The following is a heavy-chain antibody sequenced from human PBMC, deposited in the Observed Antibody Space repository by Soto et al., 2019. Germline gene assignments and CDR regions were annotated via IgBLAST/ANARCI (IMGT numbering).Heavy chain of an antibody. D-gene: IGHD1-1*01. V-gene: IGHV3-33*01. CDR3: ARGKGGRNTGDYFDY. CDR2: MWSNGISK. Sequence: GGSLRLSCAASGFTFNNFGMHWVRQAPGKGLEWVAVMWSNGISKSNTDSVKGRITISRDSSKNTLYLELNTLTVEDTALYFCARGKGGRNTGDYFDYWGPGTLVTAPQ. J-gene: IGHJ4*02. CDR1: GFTFNNFG.